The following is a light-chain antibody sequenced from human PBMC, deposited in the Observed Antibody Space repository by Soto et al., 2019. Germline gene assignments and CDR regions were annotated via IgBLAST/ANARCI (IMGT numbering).Light chain of an antibody. CDR1: QSVSFSY. V-gene: IGKV3-20*01. J-gene: IGKJ4*01. CDR2: GAT. CDR3: QQYGSPPLT. Sequence: EIVLTQSPGTLSLSPGDRATLSCRASQSVSFSYLAWYQQKAGQAPRLLIYGATSRATGIPDRFSGSESGTDFTLTISRLEPEDFAVYYCQQYGSPPLTFGGGTKVEIK.